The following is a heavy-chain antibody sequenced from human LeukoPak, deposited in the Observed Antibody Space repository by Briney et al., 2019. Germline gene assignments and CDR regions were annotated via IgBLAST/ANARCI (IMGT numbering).Heavy chain of an antibody. J-gene: IGHJ4*02. D-gene: IGHD3-10*01. CDR3: AQFGEGEFYYFDY. CDR2: IAQDGSEK. Sequence: GGSLRLSCAASGFSFRSYWMSWVRQAPGKGLEWVANIAQDGSEKYYADSVKGRFTISRDNGKNSLYLQMYSLRVEDTAVYYCAQFGEGEFYYFDYWGQGTLVTVSS. CDR1: GFSFRSYW. V-gene: IGHV3-7*03.